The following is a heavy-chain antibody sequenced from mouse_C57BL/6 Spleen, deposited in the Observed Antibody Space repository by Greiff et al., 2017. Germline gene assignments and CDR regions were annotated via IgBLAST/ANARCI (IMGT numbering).Heavy chain of an antibody. CDR2: IYPGSGST. J-gene: IGHJ3*01. V-gene: IGHV1-55*01. Sequence: VKLQQSGAELVKPGASVKMSCKASGYTFTSYWITWVKQRPGQGLEWIGDIYPGSGSTNYNEKFKSKATLTVDTSSSTAYMQLSSLTSEDSAVYYCAREGYYGSRGFFAYWGQGTLVTVSA. D-gene: IGHD1-1*01. CDR3: AREGYYGSRGFFAY. CDR1: GYTFTSYW.